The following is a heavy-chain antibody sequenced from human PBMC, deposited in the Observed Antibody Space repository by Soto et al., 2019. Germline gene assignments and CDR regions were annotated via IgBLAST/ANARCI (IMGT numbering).Heavy chain of an antibody. CDR1: GFTFSSYD. CDR2: IGTAGDP. D-gene: IGHD6-13*01. CDR3: TRDNPAGTYGMDV. V-gene: IGHV3-13*05. Sequence: EVQLVESGGGLVQPGGSLRLSCAASGFTFSSYDMHWVRQATGKGLEWVSAIGTAGDPYYPGSVKGRFTISRENAKNSLYLQMNSLRAEDTAVYYCTRDNPAGTYGMDVWGQGTTVTVSS. J-gene: IGHJ6*02.